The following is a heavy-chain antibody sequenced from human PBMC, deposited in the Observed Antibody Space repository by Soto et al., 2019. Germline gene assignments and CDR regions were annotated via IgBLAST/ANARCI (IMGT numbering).Heavy chain of an antibody. CDR2: IKQDGSEK. CDR1: GFTFSSYW. V-gene: IGHV3-7*01. Sequence: GGSLRLSCAASGFTFSSYWMSWVRQAPGKGLEWVANIKQDGSEKYYVDSVKGRFTISRDNAKNSLYLQMNSLRAEDTAVYYCAREAFENPGSWSGSYDAFDIWGQGTMVTVSS. CDR3: AREAFENPGSWSGSYDAFDI. D-gene: IGHD3-3*01. J-gene: IGHJ3*02.